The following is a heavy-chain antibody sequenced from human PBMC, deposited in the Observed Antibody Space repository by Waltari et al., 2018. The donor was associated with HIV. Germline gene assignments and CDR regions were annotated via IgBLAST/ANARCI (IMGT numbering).Heavy chain of an antibody. J-gene: IGHJ4*02. V-gene: IGHV1-8*01. CDR3: VTSRPGAVFGDF. Sequence: QAQLVQSGAEVRKPGASVKVSCKASGYNFASFDINWVRRATGQGLEWMGWMSINIGNAGYGQRFKGRLTLTRDTSIDMAYMELNSLTPQDTAVYYCVTSRPGAVFGDFWGQGTPVTVSS. CDR1: GYNFASFD. CDR2: MSINIGNA. D-gene: IGHD3-3*01.